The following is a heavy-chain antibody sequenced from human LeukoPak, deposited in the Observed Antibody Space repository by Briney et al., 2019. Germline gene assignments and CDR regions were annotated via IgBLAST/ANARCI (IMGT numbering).Heavy chain of an antibody. D-gene: IGHD3-10*01. CDR3: ARGPKMWFGGFWFDP. CDR2: ISAYNGNT. V-gene: IGHV1-18*01. Sequence: GASVKVSCKASGYTFTSYGISWVRQAPGQGLEWMGWISAYNGNTNYAQKLQGRVTMTTDTSTSTAYMERRSLRSDDTAVYYCARGPKMWFGGFWFDPWGQGTLVTVSS. CDR1: GYTFTSYG. J-gene: IGHJ5*02.